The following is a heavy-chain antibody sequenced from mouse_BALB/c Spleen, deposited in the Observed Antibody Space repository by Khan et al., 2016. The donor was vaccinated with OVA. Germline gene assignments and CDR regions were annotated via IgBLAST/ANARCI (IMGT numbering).Heavy chain of an antibody. CDR3: ARSLYYSYGYALDC. D-gene: IGHD2-14*01. CDR2: ISSTGGT. V-gene: IGHV3-2*02. CDR1: GYSITSDYA. J-gene: IGHJ4*01. Sequence: EVQLVESGPGLVKPSQSLSLTCTVTGYSITSDYAWNWIRHFPGNKLEWMGYISSTGGTSYNPSLKSRISITRDTSKNQFFLQLKSVTAEDTATYYCARSLYYSYGYALDCWGRGTLVTVSS.